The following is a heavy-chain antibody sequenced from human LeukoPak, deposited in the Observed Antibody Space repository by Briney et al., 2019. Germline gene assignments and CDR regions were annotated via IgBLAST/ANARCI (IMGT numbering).Heavy chain of an antibody. CDR2: IYSGGST. D-gene: IGHD2-15*01. CDR1: DFIVSSNY. V-gene: IGHV3-53*01. J-gene: IGHJ4*02. Sequence: PGGSLRLSCAASDFIVSSNYMNWVRQAPGKGLEWVSAIYSGGSTYYADSVKGRFTISRDNSKNTLYLQMNSLRAEDTAVYYCARLLRGFDYWGQGTLVTVSS. CDR3: ARLLRGFDY.